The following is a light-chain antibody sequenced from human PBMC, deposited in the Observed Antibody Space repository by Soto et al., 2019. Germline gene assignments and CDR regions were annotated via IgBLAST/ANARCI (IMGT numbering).Light chain of an antibody. CDR3: CSYAGTYYV. J-gene: IGLJ1*01. CDR1: SSDVGGYKY. Sequence: QSVLSQPPSAAGSPGQSVTISCTGTSSDVGGYKYVSWYQQHPGKAPKIIICEINIRSSGVPDRFWGSKSGNTASLTISGLRAEDEAEYYCCSYAGTYYVVGTGTKVTVL. CDR2: EIN. V-gene: IGLV2-8*01.